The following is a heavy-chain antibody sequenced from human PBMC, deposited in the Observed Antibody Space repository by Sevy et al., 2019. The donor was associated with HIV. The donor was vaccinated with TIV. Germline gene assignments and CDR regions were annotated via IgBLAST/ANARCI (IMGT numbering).Heavy chain of an antibody. Sequence: GGSLRLSCTASGFTFGDYAMSWFRQAPGRGLEWVGFIRSETYGETTEYAASVKGRFTISRDESKSIVYLQMNSLKTEETAVYYCTRRASRVYGDHLNLYWGQGTLVTVSS. J-gene: IGHJ4*02. CDR3: TRRASRVYGDHLNLY. V-gene: IGHV3-49*03. D-gene: IGHD2-21*02. CDR2: IRSETYGETT. CDR1: GFTFGDYA.